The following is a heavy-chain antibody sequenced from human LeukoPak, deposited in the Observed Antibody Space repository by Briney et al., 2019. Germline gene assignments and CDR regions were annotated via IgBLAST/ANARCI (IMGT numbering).Heavy chain of an antibody. Sequence: ASVKVSCKASGYTFTSYYMHWVRQAPGQGLECMGIINPSGDSTSYAQKFQGRVTMTRDTSTSTVYMELSSLRSEDTAVYYCARSRYCSGGSCYSPLDAFDIWGQRTMVTVSS. J-gene: IGHJ3*02. CDR1: GYTFTSYY. V-gene: IGHV1-46*01. D-gene: IGHD2-15*01. CDR2: INPSGDST. CDR3: ARSRYCSGGSCYSPLDAFDI.